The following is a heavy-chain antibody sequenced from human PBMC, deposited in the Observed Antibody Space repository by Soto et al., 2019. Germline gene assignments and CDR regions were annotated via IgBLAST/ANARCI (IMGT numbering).Heavy chain of an antibody. D-gene: IGHD3-16*01. Sequence: QVQLVQSGAEVKKPGASVKVSCKASGYTFTGYYIHWLRQAPRQGLEWMAWINPNSGDTKYAQKFQGRVTMTRDTSTAFMELTRLGSDDTAVYYCARDQKGAGIFYVGMDVWGQGTTVTVSS. J-gene: IGHJ6*02. CDR2: INPNSGDT. CDR1: GYTFTGYY. CDR3: ARDQKGAGIFYVGMDV. V-gene: IGHV1-2*02.